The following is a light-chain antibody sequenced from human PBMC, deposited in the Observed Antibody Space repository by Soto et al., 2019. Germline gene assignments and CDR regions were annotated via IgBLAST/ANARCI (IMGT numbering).Light chain of an antibody. Sequence: QSALTQPPSASGSPGQSVTISCTRTSSDVGGYNYVSWYQQHPGKAPKLMIYEVSKRPSGVPDRFSGSKSGNTASLTVSGLQAEDEADYYCSSYAGSNNPLYVFGTGTKLTVL. CDR2: EVS. CDR3: SSYAGSNNPLYV. CDR1: SSDVGGYNY. J-gene: IGLJ1*01. V-gene: IGLV2-8*01.